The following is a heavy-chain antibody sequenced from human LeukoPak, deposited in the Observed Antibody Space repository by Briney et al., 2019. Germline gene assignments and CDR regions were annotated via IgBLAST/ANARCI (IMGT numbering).Heavy chain of an antibody. CDR3: AIRTRLNYYDSSGYYWDY. D-gene: IGHD3-22*01. V-gene: IGHV1-69*05. CDR1: GGTFSSYA. Sequence: GSSVKVSCKASGGTFSSYAISWVRQAPGQGLEWLGRIIPIFGTANYAQKFPGRVTITTDGSTSTAYMELSSLRSEDTAVYYCAIRTRLNYYDSSGYYWDYWGQGTLVTVSS. CDR2: IIPIFGTA. J-gene: IGHJ4*02.